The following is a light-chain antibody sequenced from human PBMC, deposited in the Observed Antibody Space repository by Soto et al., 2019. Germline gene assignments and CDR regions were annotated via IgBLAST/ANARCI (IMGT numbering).Light chain of an antibody. CDR1: QTISSW. V-gene: IGKV1-5*01. CDR2: DAY. J-gene: IGKJ1*01. CDR3: QQYNSYLWT. Sequence: EIKMTQSPSTLSGSVGDSVTITCRASQTISSWLAWYQQKPGKAPKLLIYDAYSLESRVQSRSSASGSGTEFTLTISSLQPDDFATYDCQQYNSYLWTFGQGTKVDI.